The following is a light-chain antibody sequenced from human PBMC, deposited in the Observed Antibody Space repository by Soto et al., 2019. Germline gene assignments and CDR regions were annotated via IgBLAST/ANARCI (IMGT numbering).Light chain of an antibody. CDR1: QSIRGL. V-gene: IGKV3-11*01. J-gene: IGKJ5*01. Sequence: EIVLTQSPATLSLSPGERATLSCRTSQSIRGLLNWYQQRPGQAPRLLIYDTSNRSTDIPARFSGSGCGTDFILTISSLDPDDFGVYFCQESHNWPITSGQGTRLDI. CDR2: DTS. CDR3: QESHNWPIT.